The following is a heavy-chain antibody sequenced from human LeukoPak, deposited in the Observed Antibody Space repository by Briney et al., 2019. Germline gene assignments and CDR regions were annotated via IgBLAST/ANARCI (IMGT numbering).Heavy chain of an antibody. CDR1: GGSISSSSYY. CDR3: ARRDGGWYHY. CDR2: IYYSGST. D-gene: IGHD6-19*01. V-gene: IGHV4-39*01. J-gene: IGHJ4*02. Sequence: SETLSLTCTVSGGSISSSSYYWGWIRQPPGKGLEWIGSIYYSGSTYYNPSLKSRVTISVDTSKNQFSLKLSSVTAADKAVYYCARRDGGWYHYWGQGTLVTVSS.